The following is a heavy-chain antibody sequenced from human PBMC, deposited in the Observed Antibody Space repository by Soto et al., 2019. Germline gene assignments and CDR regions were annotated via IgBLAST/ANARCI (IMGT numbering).Heavy chain of an antibody. CDR2: IYYSGST. D-gene: IGHD1-26*01. V-gene: IGHV4-59*01. J-gene: IGHJ5*02. CDR1: GGSISSYY. CDR3: ARDRVGLMGATGWFDP. Sequence: SETLSLTCTVSGGSISSYYWSWIRQPPGKGLEWIGYIYYSGSTNYNPSLKSRVTISVDTSKNQFSLKLSSVTAADTAVYYCARDRVGLMGATGWFDPWGQGTLVTSPQ.